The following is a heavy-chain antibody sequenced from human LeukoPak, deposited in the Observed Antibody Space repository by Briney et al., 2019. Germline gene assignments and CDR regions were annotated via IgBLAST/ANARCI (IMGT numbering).Heavy chain of an antibody. Sequence: GRSLRLSCAASGFTFSSYAMHWVRQAPGKGLEWVAVISYDGSNKYYADSVKGRFTISRDNSKNTLYLQMNSLRAEDTAVYYCARPPPTSSGWYFDSWGQGNLVTVSS. J-gene: IGHJ4*02. D-gene: IGHD6-19*01. V-gene: IGHV3-30*04. CDR2: ISYDGSNK. CDR3: ARPPPTSSGWYFDS. CDR1: GFTFSSYA.